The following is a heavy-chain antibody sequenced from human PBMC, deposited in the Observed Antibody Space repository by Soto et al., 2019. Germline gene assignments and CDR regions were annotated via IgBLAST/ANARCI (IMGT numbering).Heavy chain of an antibody. Sequence: GGSLRLSCVASGFTFSTYAMSWVRQAPGKGLEWVSIIGGSGGSTYYADSVKGRFTISRDNSRNTLYLEMNSLRAEDTAVYYCAKDLSGWFFDYWGQGTLVTVSS. CDR1: GFTFSTYA. D-gene: IGHD6-19*01. CDR2: IGGSGGST. J-gene: IGHJ4*02. V-gene: IGHV3-23*01. CDR3: AKDLSGWFFDY.